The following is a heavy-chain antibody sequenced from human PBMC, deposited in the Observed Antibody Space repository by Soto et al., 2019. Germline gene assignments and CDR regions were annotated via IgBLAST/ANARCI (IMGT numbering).Heavy chain of an antibody. CDR2: INPSGDST. Sequence: ASVKASCEASGYTFTRYYMHWVRQAPGQGLEWMGIINPSGDSTSYAQEFQGRVTMTRDTSTSTVYMELSSLRSEDTAVYYCARSYYDYVWGSYRSAHFDYWGQGTLVTVSS. CDR1: GYTFTRYY. CDR3: ARSYYDYVWGSYRSAHFDY. V-gene: IGHV1-46*01. D-gene: IGHD3-16*02. J-gene: IGHJ4*02.